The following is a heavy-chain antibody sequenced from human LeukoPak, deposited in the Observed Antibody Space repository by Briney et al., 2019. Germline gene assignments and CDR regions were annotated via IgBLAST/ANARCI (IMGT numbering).Heavy chain of an antibody. D-gene: IGHD1-26*01. CDR2: ISGSSSYI. Sequence: GGSLRLSCAASGFTFSSYSMNWVRQAPEKGLEWVSSISGSSSYIYYADSLKGRFTISRDNAKNSLYLQMNSLRAEDTAVYYCATDPSGSYSLFDYWGQGTLVTVSS. J-gene: IGHJ4*02. CDR1: GFTFSSYS. CDR3: ATDPSGSYSLFDY. V-gene: IGHV3-21*01.